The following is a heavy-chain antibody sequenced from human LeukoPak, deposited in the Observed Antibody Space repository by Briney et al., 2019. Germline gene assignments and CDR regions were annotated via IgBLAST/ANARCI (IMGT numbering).Heavy chain of an antibody. CDR1: GFTFSSYA. D-gene: IGHD2-2*02. CDR2: ITGSGGST. J-gene: IGHJ4*01. CDR3: AKLYCSSTSCYNFDY. V-gene: IGHV3-23*01. Sequence: GGSLRLSCAASGFTFSSYAMSWVRQAPGKGLEWVSAITGSGGSTYYADSVKGRFTISRDNSKNTLYLQMNSLRAEDTAVYYCAKLYCSSTSCYNFDYLGNGNLVTVSS.